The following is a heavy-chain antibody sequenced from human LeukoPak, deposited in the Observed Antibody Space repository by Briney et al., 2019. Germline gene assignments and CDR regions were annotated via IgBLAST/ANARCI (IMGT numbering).Heavy chain of an antibody. V-gene: IGHV3-66*01. CDR3: AKDLVVPAAIYWFDP. J-gene: IGHJ5*02. Sequence: GGSLRLSCAASGFTVSSNYMSWVRQAPGKGLEWVSVIYSGGSTYYADSVKGRFTISRDNSKNTLYLQMNSLRAEDTAVYYCAKDLVVPAAIYWFDPWGQGTLVTVSS. CDR1: GFTVSSNY. CDR2: IYSGGST. D-gene: IGHD2-2*01.